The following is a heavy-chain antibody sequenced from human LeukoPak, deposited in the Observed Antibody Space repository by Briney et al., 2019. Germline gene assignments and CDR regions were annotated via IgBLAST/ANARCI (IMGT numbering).Heavy chain of an antibody. V-gene: IGHV4-39*01. D-gene: IGHD6-19*01. CDR1: GDSLSSSSYY. Sequence: SETLSLTCSVSGDSLSSSSYYLGWIRQPPGKGLEWIGSIYYNGNTYYNPSLKSRLTISVDTSKNQFSLKLSSVTAADTAVYYCARHAGYSSGWYFDYWGQGTLVTVSS. J-gene: IGHJ4*02. CDR2: IYYNGNT. CDR3: ARHAGYSSGWYFDY.